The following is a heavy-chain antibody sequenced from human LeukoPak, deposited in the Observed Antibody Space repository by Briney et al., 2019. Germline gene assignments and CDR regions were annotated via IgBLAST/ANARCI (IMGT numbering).Heavy chain of an antibody. V-gene: IGHV4-39*01. CDR3: ARPNSVTGEYYFDY. Sequence: SETLSLTCTVSGGSISSSSYYWGWIRQPPGKGLEWIGSIYYSGSTSYNPSLTSRVTISVDTSKNQFSLKLSSVTAADTAAYYCARPNSVTGEYYFDYWGQGTLVTV. CDR1: GGSISSSSYY. J-gene: IGHJ4*02. D-gene: IGHD7-27*01. CDR2: IYYSGST.